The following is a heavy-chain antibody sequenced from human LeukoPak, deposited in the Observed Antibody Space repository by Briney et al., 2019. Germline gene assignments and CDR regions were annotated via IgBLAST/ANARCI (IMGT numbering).Heavy chain of an antibody. CDR2: MSPSGSS. CDR3: ASLSYGFRGDY. D-gene: IGHD3-10*01. CDR1: GGSFSDYY. Sequence: SETLSLTCAVYGGSFSDYYWTWIRQTPGKGLEWIGEMSPSGSSNYNPSLKSRVTISVDTSKNQFSLKLRSVTAADTAVYYCASLSYGFRGDYWGQGTLVTVSS. J-gene: IGHJ4*02. V-gene: IGHV4-34*01.